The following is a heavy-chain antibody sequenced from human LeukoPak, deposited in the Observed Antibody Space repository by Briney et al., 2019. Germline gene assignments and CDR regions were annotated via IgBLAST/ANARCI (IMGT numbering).Heavy chain of an antibody. CDR3: ARLPTLLGGPSFDF. V-gene: IGHV1-2*02. D-gene: IGHD1-26*01. CDR2: IDPRSGGT. Sequence: GASVKVSCKASGYPLTDYYLHWLRQARGQGLEWMGWIDPRSGGTNYARKFQGRVTMTSDTSISTAYMQMRWMGSDDTAVYYCARLPTLLGGPSFDFWGQGTLVTVSS. J-gene: IGHJ4*02. CDR1: GYPLTDYY.